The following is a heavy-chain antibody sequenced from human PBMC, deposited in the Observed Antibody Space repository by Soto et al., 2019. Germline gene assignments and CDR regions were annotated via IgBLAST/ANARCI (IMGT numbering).Heavy chain of an antibody. CDR2: IYYSGST. V-gene: IGHV4-30-4*01. CDR3: ARDIVLVPFFFGYYGMDV. D-gene: IGHD2-2*01. Sequence: QVQLQESGPGLVKPSQTLSLTCTVSGGSISSGDYYWSWLRQPPGKGLEWIGYIYYSGSTYYNPSLKSRVTISVDTSKNQFSLKLSSVTAADTAVYYCARDIVLVPFFFGYYGMDVWGQGTTVTVSS. CDR1: GGSISSGDYY. J-gene: IGHJ6*02.